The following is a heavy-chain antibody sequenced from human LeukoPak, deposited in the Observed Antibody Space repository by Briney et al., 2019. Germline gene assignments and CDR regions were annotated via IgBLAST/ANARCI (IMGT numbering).Heavy chain of an antibody. Sequence: MASETLSLTCTVSGGSISSYYWSWIRQPAGKGLGWIGRIYTSGSTNYNPSLKSRVTTSVDTSKNQFSLKLSSVTAADTAVYYCAREIGGWFDPWGQGTLVTVSS. V-gene: IGHV4-4*07. CDR3: AREIGGWFDP. J-gene: IGHJ5*02. CDR1: GGSISSYY. CDR2: IYTSGST. D-gene: IGHD3-10*01.